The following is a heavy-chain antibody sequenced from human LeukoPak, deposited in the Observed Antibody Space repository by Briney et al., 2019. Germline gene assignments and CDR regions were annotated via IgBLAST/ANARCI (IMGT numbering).Heavy chain of an antibody. J-gene: IGHJ3*02. D-gene: IGHD5-18*01. CDR1: GGSFSSYY. CDR2: IYYSGST. V-gene: IGHV4-39*01. CDR3: ARLVDGGYSYGYRAFDI. Sequence: SETLSLTCAVYGGSFSSYYWGWIRQPPGKGLEWIGSIYYSGSTYYNPSLKSRVTISVDTSKNQFSLKLSSVTAADTAVYYCARLVDGGYSYGYRAFDIWGQGTMVTVSS.